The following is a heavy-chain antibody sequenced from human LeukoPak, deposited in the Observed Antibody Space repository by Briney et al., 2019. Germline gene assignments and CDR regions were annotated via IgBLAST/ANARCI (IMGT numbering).Heavy chain of an antibody. CDR2: IFRSVNT. Sequence: SETLSLTCTVSSGSVNSRSYYWGWIRQPPGKGLEWFGSIFRSVNTYYNPSLKSRITISVDMSKNQFSLSLTSVTAADTAAYYCARSPALYNSGFDYWGQGALVTVSS. V-gene: IGHV4-39*01. CDR1: SGSVNSRSYY. D-gene: IGHD1-1*01. CDR3: ARSPALYNSGFDY. J-gene: IGHJ4*02.